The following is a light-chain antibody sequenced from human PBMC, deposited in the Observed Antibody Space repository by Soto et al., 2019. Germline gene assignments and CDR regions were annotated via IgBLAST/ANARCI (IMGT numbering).Light chain of an antibody. J-gene: IGKJ1*01. Sequence: IVLTQSPATLSVSPGEKATLSCRASQSVSSNLAWYQQKPGQAPRLLMYGASTRATAIPARFSGSGSGTEFTLNITSLQAEEIAVYYCQQYYTWPVCTLGQGTKLDIK. CDR3: QQYYTWPVCT. CDR2: GAS. CDR1: QSVSSN. V-gene: IGKV3-15*01.